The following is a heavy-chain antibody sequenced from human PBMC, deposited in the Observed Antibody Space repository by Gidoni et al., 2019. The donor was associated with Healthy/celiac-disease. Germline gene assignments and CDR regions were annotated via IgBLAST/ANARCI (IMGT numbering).Heavy chain of an antibody. CDR3: ARDHSVTTKYYFDY. V-gene: IGHV3-33*01. CDR2: IWYDGSNK. J-gene: IGHJ4*02. Sequence: QVQLVESGGGVVQPGRSLRLPCAASGFTFSSYGMHWVRQAPGKGLEWVAVIWYDGSNKYYADSVKGRFTISRDNSKNTLYLQMNSLRAEDTAVYYCARDHSVTTKYYFDYWGQGTLVTVSS. D-gene: IGHD4-17*01. CDR1: GFTFSSYG.